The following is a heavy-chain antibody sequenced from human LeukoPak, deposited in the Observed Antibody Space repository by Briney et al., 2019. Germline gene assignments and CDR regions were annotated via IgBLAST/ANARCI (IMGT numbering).Heavy chain of an antibody. CDR1: GFTFSDYN. D-gene: IGHD2-2*01. CDR2: ISSSATYI. V-gene: IGHV3-21*06. CDR3: ARILVVPAANYYYSYGMDV. J-gene: IGHJ6*02. Sequence: GGSLTLSCAASGFTFSDYNMNWVRQAPGKGLEWVSSISSSATYIYYADSVKGRFTISRDNAKTSLSLQMNSLRAEDTAVYYCARILVVPAANYYYSYGMDVWGQGTTVTVSS.